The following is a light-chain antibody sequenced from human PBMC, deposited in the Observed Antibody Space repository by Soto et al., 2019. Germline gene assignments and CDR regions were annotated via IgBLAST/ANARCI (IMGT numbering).Light chain of an antibody. Sequence: DIQMTRSPSTLSASVGDTVTGTCRASQSVSGWLAWYQQKPGEAPKLVIYDASSLESGVPSSFSGSGSGTEFTLTISSLKTEDFANYYCQQLNSYHTITFGHGTRLEIK. CDR3: QQLNSYHTIT. CDR2: DAS. CDR1: QSVSGW. V-gene: IGKV1-5*01. J-gene: IGKJ5*01.